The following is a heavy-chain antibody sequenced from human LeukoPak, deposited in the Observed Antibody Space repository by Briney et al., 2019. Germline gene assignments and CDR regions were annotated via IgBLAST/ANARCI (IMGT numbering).Heavy chain of an antibody. CDR3: ARTTTVTRSMDV. D-gene: IGHD4-11*01. Sequence: SQTLSLTCTVSGGSISSGDYYWSWILQPPGKGLEWFGYIYYSGSTYYNPSLKSRVTISVDTSKNQFSLKLSSVTAADTAVYYCARTTTVTRSMDVWGQGTTVTVSS. V-gene: IGHV4-30-4*01. J-gene: IGHJ6*02. CDR1: GGSISSGDYY. CDR2: IYYSGST.